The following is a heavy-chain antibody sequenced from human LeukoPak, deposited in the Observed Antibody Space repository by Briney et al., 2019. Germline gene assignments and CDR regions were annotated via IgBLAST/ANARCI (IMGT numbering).Heavy chain of an antibody. CDR1: GGSISSYY. Sequence: SETLSLTCTVSGGSISSYYWSWIRQPPGKGLEWIGYIYYSGSTNYNPSLKSRVTISVDTSKNQFSLKLSSVTAADTAVYYCARELGYCSSTSCYPPYYFDYWGQGTLVTVSS. CDR2: IYYSGST. V-gene: IGHV4-59*12. CDR3: ARELGYCSSTSCYPPYYFDY. D-gene: IGHD2-2*01. J-gene: IGHJ4*02.